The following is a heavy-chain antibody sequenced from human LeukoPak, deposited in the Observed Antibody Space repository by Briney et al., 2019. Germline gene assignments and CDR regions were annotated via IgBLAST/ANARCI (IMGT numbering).Heavy chain of an antibody. CDR3: GREGSSRTIDY. V-gene: IGHV3-33*01. CDR2: IWYDGSQR. Sequence: GRSLRLSCAASGFTFSSYGMHWVRQAPGKGLEWVAVIWYDGSQRYYADSVKGRFTIPRDSSKNTLYLQMDSLRADDTAVYYCGREGSSRTIDYWGQGTLVTVSS. CDR1: GFTFSSYG. D-gene: IGHD1/OR15-1a*01. J-gene: IGHJ4*02.